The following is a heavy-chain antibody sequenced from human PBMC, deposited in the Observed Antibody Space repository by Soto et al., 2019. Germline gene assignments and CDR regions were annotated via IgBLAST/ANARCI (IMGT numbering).Heavy chain of an antibody. CDR3: TTDWERFLEWLYLPAGYMDV. D-gene: IGHD3-3*01. J-gene: IGHJ6*03. Sequence: PGGSLRLSCAASGFTFSNAWMSWVRQAPGKGLEWVGRIKSKTDGGTTDYAAPVKGRFTISRDDSKNTLYLQMNSLKTEDTAVYYFTTDWERFLEWLYLPAGYMDVWGKGTTVSVSS. V-gene: IGHV3-15*01. CDR2: IKSKTDGGTT. CDR1: GFTFSNAW.